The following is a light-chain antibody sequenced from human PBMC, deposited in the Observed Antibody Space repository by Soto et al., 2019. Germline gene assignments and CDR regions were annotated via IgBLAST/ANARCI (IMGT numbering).Light chain of an antibody. CDR3: AAWDDSLKAVL. V-gene: IGLV1-44*01. Sequence: QSVLTQSPSASGTPGQTVTISCFGSSSNVGKNTLNWYQQAAGAAPNHLIFNSNQRPSGVPDRFSGSKSDTSASLAISGLQSEDEAHYYCAAWDDSLKAVLFGGGTKLTVL. J-gene: IGLJ3*02. CDR2: NSN. CDR1: SSNVGKNT.